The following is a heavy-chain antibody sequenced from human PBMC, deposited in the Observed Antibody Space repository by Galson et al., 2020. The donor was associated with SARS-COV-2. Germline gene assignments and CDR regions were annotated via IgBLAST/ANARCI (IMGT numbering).Heavy chain of an antibody. V-gene: IGHV1-69*13. Sequence: SVKVSCKASGGTFSSYAISWVRQAPGQGLEWMGGIIPSFGTANYAQKFQGRVTITADESTSTAYMELSSLRSEDTAVYYCARAGWRRGARQQLADYYYYYMDVWGKGTTVTVSS. CDR1: GGTFSSYA. CDR3: ARAGWRRGARQQLADYYYYYMDV. J-gene: IGHJ6*03. D-gene: IGHD6-13*01. CDR2: IIPSFGTA.